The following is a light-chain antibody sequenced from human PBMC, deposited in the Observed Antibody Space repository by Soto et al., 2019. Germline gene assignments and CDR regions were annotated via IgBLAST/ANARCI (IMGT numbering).Light chain of an antibody. CDR1: QSVLYSSNNKNY. J-gene: IGKJ2*01. Sequence: DIVMTQSPDSLAVSLGERATINCKSSQSVLYSSNNKNYLAWYQQKPGQPPKLLIYWASTRESGVPDRFSGSGSGTDFTLTISGLQAEDVAVYYCQQYYSTPPTYTFGQGTKLEIK. CDR3: QQYYSTPPTYT. CDR2: WAS. V-gene: IGKV4-1*01.